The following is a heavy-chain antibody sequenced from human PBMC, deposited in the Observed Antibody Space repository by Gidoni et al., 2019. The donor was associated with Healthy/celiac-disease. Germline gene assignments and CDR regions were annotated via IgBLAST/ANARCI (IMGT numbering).Heavy chain of an antibody. CDR3: ARDNGQQLVMNAFDI. D-gene: IGHD6-13*01. Sequence: QVQLQESGPGLVKPSGTLSLTCAVSGGSISSSNWWSWVRHPPGKGLGWIGEIYHCGSTNYNPSLKSRVTISVDKSKNQFSLKLSSVTAADTAVYYCARDNGQQLVMNAFDIWGQGTMVTVSS. CDR2: IYHCGST. J-gene: IGHJ3*02. CDR1: GGSISSSNW. V-gene: IGHV4-4*02.